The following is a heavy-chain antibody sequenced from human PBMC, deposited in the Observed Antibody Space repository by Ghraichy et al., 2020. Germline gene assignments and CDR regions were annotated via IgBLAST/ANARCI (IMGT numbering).Heavy chain of an antibody. V-gene: IGHV4-34*01. CDR3: ARGSRWELGYYFDY. D-gene: IGHD1-26*01. CDR2: INRSGST. Sequence: SETLSLTCAVYGGSFSGYYWSWIRQSPGKGLEWIGEINRSGSTTYNASLKSRVTISVDTSKNQFSLRLSSVTAADTAMYYCARGSRWELGYYFDYWGQGTLVTVSS. J-gene: IGHJ4*02. CDR1: GGSFSGYY.